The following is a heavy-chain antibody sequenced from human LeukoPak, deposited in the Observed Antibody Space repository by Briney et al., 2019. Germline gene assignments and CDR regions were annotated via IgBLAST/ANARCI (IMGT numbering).Heavy chain of an antibody. CDR1: GYTFSGYY. J-gene: IGHJ4*02. CDR3: AREYYDSSAYNQEAIDY. V-gene: IGHV1-2*02. CDR2: INPNSGGT. D-gene: IGHD3-22*01. Sequence: ASVKVSCKASGYTFSGYYMHWVRQAPGQGLEWMGWINPNSGGTKYVQKFQGRVTMTRDTSISTAYMELSRLRSDDTAVYYCAREYYDSSAYNQEAIDYWGQGTLVTVSS.